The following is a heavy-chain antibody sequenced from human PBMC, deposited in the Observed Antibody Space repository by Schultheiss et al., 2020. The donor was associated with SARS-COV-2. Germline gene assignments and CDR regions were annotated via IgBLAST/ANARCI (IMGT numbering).Heavy chain of an antibody. D-gene: IGHD1-14*01. Sequence: GGSLRLSCAASGFTFDDYAMHWVRQAPGKGLEWVSGISWNSGSIGYADSVKGRFTISRDNAKNSLYLQMNSLRAEDTAVYYCARQPPEGACWVDYWGQGTLVTVSS. J-gene: IGHJ4*02. V-gene: IGHV3-9*01. CDR1: GFTFDDYA. CDR2: ISWNSGSI. CDR3: ARQPPEGACWVDY.